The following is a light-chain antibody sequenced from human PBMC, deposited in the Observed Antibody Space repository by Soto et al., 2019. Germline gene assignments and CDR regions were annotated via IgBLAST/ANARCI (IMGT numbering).Light chain of an antibody. Sequence: QSALTQPASVSGSPGQSITISCTGTSSDVVNDLLVSWYQQQPGKAPKLMIYEGTKRPAGVSDRFSGSKSGNTASLTISGLQAEDEADYYCSSYTSSSTLEVFGTGTKLTVL. J-gene: IGLJ1*01. CDR1: SSDVVNDLL. CDR3: SSYTSSSTLEV. V-gene: IGLV2-14*02. CDR2: EGT.